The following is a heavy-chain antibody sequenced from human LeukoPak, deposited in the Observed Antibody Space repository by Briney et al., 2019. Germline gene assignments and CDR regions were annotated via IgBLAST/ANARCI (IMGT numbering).Heavy chain of an antibody. V-gene: IGHV4-34*01. CDR3: AGGVPGVTGYYYMYV. CDR1: GGSFSGYY. CDR2: INHSGST. J-gene: IGHJ6*03. Sequence: SETLSLTCAVYGGSFSGYYWSWIRQPPGKGLEWIGDINHSGSTNYNPSLKSRVTISVDTSKNQFSLKLSSVTAADTAVYYYAGGVPGVTGYYYMYVWGKGTTVTVSS. D-gene: IGHD2-21*02.